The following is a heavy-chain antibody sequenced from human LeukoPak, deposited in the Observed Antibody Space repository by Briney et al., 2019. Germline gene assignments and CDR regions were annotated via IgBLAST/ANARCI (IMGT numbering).Heavy chain of an antibody. V-gene: IGHV3-30*04. D-gene: IGHD3-10*01. Sequence: GRSLRLSCAASGFTFSSYAMHWVRQAPGKGLEWVAVISYDGSNKYYADSVKGRFTISRDNSKNTLYLQMNSLRAEDTAVYYCARDRRRFGDFDYWGQGTLVTVSS. CDR2: ISYDGSNK. CDR3: ARDRRRFGDFDY. CDR1: GFTFSSYA. J-gene: IGHJ4*02.